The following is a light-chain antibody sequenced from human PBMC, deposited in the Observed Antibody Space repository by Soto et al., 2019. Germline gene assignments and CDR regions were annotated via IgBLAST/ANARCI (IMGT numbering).Light chain of an antibody. CDR1: EDISSY. CDR3: QQSFEWRT. CDR2: AAS. V-gene: IGKV1-9*01. J-gene: IGKJ1*01. Sequence: IHLTQSPSSLSASVVDIVTFTFRASEDISSYLVWYQQKPGAAPKLLIYAASALHSGVPSRFSGSGSGTDFTLTISSLHTEDFAVYYCQQSFEWRTFGQGTKVDIK.